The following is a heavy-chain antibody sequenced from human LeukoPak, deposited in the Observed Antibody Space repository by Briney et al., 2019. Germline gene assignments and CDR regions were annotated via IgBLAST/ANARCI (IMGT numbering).Heavy chain of an antibody. CDR1: GASTRSGDYY. CDR2: IYDNGST. CDR3: ARDCSGGSCYGAFDI. Sequence: SETLSLTCTVSGASTRSGDYYWSWIRQPPGKGLEWIGYIYDNGSTYYNPSLKSRITISVDTSENRFSLKLSSVTATDTAVYYCARDCSGGSCYGAFDIWGQGTMVTVSS. J-gene: IGHJ3*02. V-gene: IGHV4-30-4*01. D-gene: IGHD2-15*01.